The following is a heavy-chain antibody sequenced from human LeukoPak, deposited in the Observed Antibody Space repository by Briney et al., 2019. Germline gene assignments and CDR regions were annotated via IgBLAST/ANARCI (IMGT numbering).Heavy chain of an antibody. CDR1: GYTFTIYG. Sequence: ASVTVSCKASGYTFTIYGISWVRQAPGQGLEWMGWISAYNGNTNYAQKLQGRVTMTTDTSTSTAYMELRSLRSDDTAVYYCARGGYYYDSSGYYVDYWGQGTLVTVSS. J-gene: IGHJ4*02. V-gene: IGHV1-18*01. CDR2: ISAYNGNT. CDR3: ARGGYYYDSSGYYVDY. D-gene: IGHD3-22*01.